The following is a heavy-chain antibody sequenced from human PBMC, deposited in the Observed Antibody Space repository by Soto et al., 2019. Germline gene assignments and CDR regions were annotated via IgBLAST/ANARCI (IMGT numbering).Heavy chain of an antibody. CDR1: GYSFATSG. CDR2: ISAYNGNT. CDR3: ARAGQYYDSSGYAN. J-gene: IGHJ4*02. D-gene: IGHD3-22*01. Sequence: QVKLVQSGTEVKQPGASMKVSCKASGYSFATSGISWVRQAPGQGLEWMGWISAYNGNTNYDQKLQDRVTMTTDTSPSTAYLELRNLRSDDTAVYYCARAGQYYDSSGYANWGQGTLVTASS. V-gene: IGHV1-18*01.